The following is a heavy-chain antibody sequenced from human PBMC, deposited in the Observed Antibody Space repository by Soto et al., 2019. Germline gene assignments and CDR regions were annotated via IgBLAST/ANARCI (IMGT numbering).Heavy chain of an antibody. D-gene: IGHD3-10*01. CDR1: GFTFSASY. V-gene: IGHV3-11*06. J-gene: IGHJ6*02. CDR2: ISGTSSYT. Sequence: GGSLRLSCSASGFTFSASYMSWVRQAPGKGLEWISYISGTSSYTTYADSVKGRFTISRDNAKNSLYLQMDSLRVEDTAVYYCARDGRPSNGRYLLNCSYYCGMDVWGQGTTVTVSS. CDR3: ARDGRPSNGRYLLNCSYYCGMDV.